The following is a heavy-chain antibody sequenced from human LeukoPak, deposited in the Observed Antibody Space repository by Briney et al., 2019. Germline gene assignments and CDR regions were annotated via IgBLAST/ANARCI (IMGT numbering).Heavy chain of an antibody. V-gene: IGHV4-34*01. J-gene: IGHJ4*03. D-gene: IGHD5-12*01. Sequence: SETLSLTCAVYGGPFSTYYWSWIRQPPGKGLEWIGEITHAGGINYNPSLKSRVTISIDTSKNQFSLTLTPVTAADTAVYFCAPIIGGYSDFAYWGQGTLVTVSS. CDR3: APIIGGYSDFAY. CDR2: ITHAGGI. CDR1: GGPFSTYY.